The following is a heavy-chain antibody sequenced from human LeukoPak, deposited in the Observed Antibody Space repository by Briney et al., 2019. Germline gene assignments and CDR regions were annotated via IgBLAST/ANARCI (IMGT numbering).Heavy chain of an antibody. D-gene: IGHD5-18*01. Sequence: GGSLRLSCAASGFTFDDYAMTWVRQVPGKGLEWVSGISWNGGSTAYADSVKGRFSISRDNAKNSLYLQMNSLRAEDTAIYYCARDHAGYDFWGQGTLVTVSS. J-gene: IGHJ4*02. CDR3: ARDHAGYDF. V-gene: IGHV3-20*04. CDR1: GFTFDDYA. CDR2: ISWNGGST.